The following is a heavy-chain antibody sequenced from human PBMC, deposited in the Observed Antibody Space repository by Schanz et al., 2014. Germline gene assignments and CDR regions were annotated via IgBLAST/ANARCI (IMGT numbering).Heavy chain of an antibody. CDR2: ISNNGDST. Sequence: VQLVESGGGLVQPGGSLRLSCSASGFTFSIYAMHWVRQAPGKGLEYVSAISNNGDSTYYADSVKGRFTISRDNSKNTVYIQMNSLRAEDTAVYYCARGGPAYYFDDWGQGTLVTVSS. J-gene: IGHJ4*02. CDR1: GFTFSIYA. CDR3: ARGGPAYYFDD. V-gene: IGHV3-64*04.